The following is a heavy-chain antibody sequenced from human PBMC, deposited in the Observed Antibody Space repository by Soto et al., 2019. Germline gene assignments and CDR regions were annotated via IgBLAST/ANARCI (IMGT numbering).Heavy chain of an antibody. Sequence: QVQVVESGGGVVQPGTSLRLSGAVSGFTFRSYAMHWVRQAPGKGLEWVAVISYDGTNKYYADSVKGRFTISRDNSKNTLYLQMNSLRTEDTAVYYCEGYCSSANCRFDYWGQGTLVTVSS. V-gene: IGHV3-30*03. CDR2: ISYDGTNK. J-gene: IGHJ4*02. CDR3: EGYCSSANCRFDY. D-gene: IGHD2-2*01. CDR1: GFTFRSYA.